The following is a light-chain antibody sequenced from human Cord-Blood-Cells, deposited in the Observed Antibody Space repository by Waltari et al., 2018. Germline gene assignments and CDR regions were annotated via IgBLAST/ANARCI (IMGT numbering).Light chain of an antibody. V-gene: IGKV1-39*01. J-gene: IGKJ4*01. CDR2: AAS. Sequence: DIQMTQSPSSLSASVGDRVTITCRASQSISSYLNWYQQKRGKAPKLLIYAASSLQSGVTSRFSSSGSGTDFTLTISSLQPEDFATYYCQQSYSTPPTFGGGTKVAIK. CDR3: QQSYSTPPT. CDR1: QSISSY.